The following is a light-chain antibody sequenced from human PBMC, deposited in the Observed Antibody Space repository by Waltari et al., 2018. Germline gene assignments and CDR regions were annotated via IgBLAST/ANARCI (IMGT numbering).Light chain of an antibody. CDR1: NSDVGRCNR. CDR3: SSYSRRSTLV. J-gene: IGLJ2*01. Sequence: QSALTQPPSESGSPGQSVTISCTGTNSDVGRCNRFSWYQQAPGSAPKLIIYVVSNRPSGVPDRFSGSKSGNTASLTISGLQAEDEADYYCSSYSRRSTLVFGGGTKLTVL. CDR2: VVS. V-gene: IGLV2-18*02.